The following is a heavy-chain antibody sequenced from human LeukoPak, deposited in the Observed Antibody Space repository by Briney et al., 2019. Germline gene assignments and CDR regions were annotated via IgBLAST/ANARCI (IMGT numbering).Heavy chain of an antibody. D-gene: IGHD4-17*01. CDR1: GFMFSDFW. V-gene: IGHV3-7*01. J-gene: IGHJ4*02. Sequence: PGGSLRLSCAASGFMFSDFWMSWVRQAPGKGLEWVANIKQDGGEKYYVDSVEGRFTISRDNTKNSLYLQMNSLRAEDTAVYYCATRGGDSEVDYWGQGTLVTVSS. CDR2: IKQDGGEK. CDR3: ATRGGDSEVDY.